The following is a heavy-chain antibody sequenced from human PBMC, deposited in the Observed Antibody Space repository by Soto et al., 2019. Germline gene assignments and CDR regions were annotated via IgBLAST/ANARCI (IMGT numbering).Heavy chain of an antibody. D-gene: IGHD3-16*01. CDR2: ISGSGGST. Sequence: PGGSLRLSCAASGFTFSSYAMSWVRQAPGKGLEWVSAISGSGGSTYYADSVKGRFTISRDNSKNTLYLQMNSLRAEDTAVYYYAKMGVGDRPDGYFLVGYYYYGMDVWGQGTTVTVSS. J-gene: IGHJ6*02. CDR3: AKMGVGDRPDGYFLVGYYYYGMDV. V-gene: IGHV3-23*01. CDR1: GFTFSSYA.